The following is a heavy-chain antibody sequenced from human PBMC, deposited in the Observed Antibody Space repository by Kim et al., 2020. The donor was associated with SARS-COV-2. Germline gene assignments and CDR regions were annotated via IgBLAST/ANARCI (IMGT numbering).Heavy chain of an antibody. CDR2: INPGNGNT. J-gene: IGHJ4*02. CDR1: GYTFTDYA. V-gene: IGHV1-3*01. Sequence: ASVKVSCQTSGYTFTDYALHWVRQAPGQSLEWMGWINPGNGNTKYSHKLQGRVIISTDTSAFTAFMELTDLRSDDTAVYFCARDQGYTDYYGSGAYYPIWGPGSRVSVSS. CDR3: ARDQGYTDYYGSGAYYPI. D-gene: IGHD3-10*01.